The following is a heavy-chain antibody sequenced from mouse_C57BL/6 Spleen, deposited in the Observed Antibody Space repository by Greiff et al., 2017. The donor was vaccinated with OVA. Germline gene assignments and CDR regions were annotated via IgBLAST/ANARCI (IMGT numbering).Heavy chain of an antibody. CDR3: ARPSWASYWYFDV. V-gene: IGHV5-17*01. Sequence: VQLKESGGGLVKPGGSLKLSCAASGFTFSDYGMHWVRQAPEKGLEWVAYISSGSSTIYYADTVKGRFTISRDNAKNTLFLQMTSLRSEDTAMYYCARPSWASYWYFDVWGTGTTVTVSS. CDR2: ISSGSSTI. CDR1: GFTFSDYG. J-gene: IGHJ1*03. D-gene: IGHD4-1*01.